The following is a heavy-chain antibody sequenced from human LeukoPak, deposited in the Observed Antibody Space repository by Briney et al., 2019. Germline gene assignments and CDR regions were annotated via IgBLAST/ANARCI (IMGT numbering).Heavy chain of an antibody. CDR1: GGSISSGDYY. D-gene: IGHD4-17*01. CDR3: AREMTTVYYYYMDV. J-gene: IGHJ6*03. Sequence: SETLSLTCTVSGGSISSGDYYWSWIRQPPGKGLEWIGYIYYSGSTYYNPSLKSRVTISVDTSKNQFSLKLSSVTAADTAVYYCAREMTTVYYYYMDVWGKGTTVTVSS. CDR2: IYYSGST. V-gene: IGHV4-30-4*08.